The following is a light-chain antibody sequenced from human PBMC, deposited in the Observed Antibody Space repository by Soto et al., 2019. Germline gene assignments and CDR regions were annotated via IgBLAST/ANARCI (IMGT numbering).Light chain of an antibody. CDR1: QRVGSNY. CDR3: HQYVSSPHT. CDR2: GAS. V-gene: IGKV3-20*01. J-gene: IGKJ5*01. Sequence: EIVLTQSPGSLSLSPGERVSLSCRASQRVGSNYLAWFQQKPGQTPRLLISGASTRATGIPDRVSGSGSGSDFTLTINRQGPEYFAVDYCHQYVSSPHTVGQGTRLEMK.